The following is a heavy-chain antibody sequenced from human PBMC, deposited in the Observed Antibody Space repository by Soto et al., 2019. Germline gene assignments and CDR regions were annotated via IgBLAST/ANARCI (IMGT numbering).Heavy chain of an antibody. D-gene: IGHD2-15*01. Sequence: SETLSLTCTVSGGSISSSSYYWGWIRQPPGKGLEWFGIFYFSGTTSYNPSLKSRFTISLDTSKNHFSLKLSSVTAADTAVYYCARHTPAISISDHWGQGTLVTVSS. CDR3: ARHTPAISISDH. J-gene: IGHJ4*02. CDR1: GGSISSSSYY. V-gene: IGHV4-39*01. CDR2: FYFSGTT.